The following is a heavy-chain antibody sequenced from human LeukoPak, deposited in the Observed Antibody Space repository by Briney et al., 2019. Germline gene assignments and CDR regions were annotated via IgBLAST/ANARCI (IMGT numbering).Heavy chain of an antibody. CDR2: IYSGGST. J-gene: IGHJ4*02. Sequence: PGGSLRLSCAASGFTVSSNYMSWVRQAPGKGLEWVSVIYSGGSTYYADSVKGRFTISRDNSKNTLYLQMNSLRAEDTAVYYCARESIVGATLWVDYWGQGTLVTVSS. CDR1: GFTVSSNY. CDR3: ARESIVGATLWVDY. D-gene: IGHD1-26*01. V-gene: IGHV3-66*02.